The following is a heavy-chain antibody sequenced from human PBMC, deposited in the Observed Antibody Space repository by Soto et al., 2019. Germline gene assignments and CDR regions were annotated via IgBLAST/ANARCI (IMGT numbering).Heavy chain of an antibody. CDR2: IIPILGIA. V-gene: IGHV1-69*02. CDR1: GGTFSSYT. J-gene: IGHJ4*02. CDR3: AIRSPPWNDVEIDY. Sequence: QVQLVQSGAEVKKPGSSVKVSCKASGGTFSSYTISWVRQAPGQGLEWMGRIIPILGIANYAQKFQGRVTITADKSTSTAYMELSSLRSEDTAVYYCAIRSPPWNDVEIDYWGQGTLVTVSS. D-gene: IGHD1-1*01.